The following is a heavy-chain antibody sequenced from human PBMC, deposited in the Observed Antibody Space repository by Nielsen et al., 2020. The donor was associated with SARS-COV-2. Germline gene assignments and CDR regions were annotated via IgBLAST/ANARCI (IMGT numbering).Heavy chain of an antibody. CDR2: IGTAGDT. CDR3: ASWSGSWADFDY. CDR1: GFTFSSYD. D-gene: IGHD6-13*01. Sequence: GESLKISCAASGFTFSSYDMHWVRQATGKGLEWVSAIGTAGDTYYPGSVKGRFTISRENAKNSLYLQMNSLRAEDTAVYYCASWSGSWADFDYWGQGTLVTVSS. J-gene: IGHJ4*02. V-gene: IGHV3-13*01.